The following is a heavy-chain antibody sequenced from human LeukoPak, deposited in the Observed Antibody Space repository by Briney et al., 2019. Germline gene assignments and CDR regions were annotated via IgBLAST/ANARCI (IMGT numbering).Heavy chain of an antibody. CDR2: IGGSGDNT. CDR3: AKDRSIGTYYTFDH. D-gene: IGHD1-26*01. Sequence: PGGSLRLSCAASGFTFSSYAMNWVRQAPGKGLEWVSGIGGSGDNTYYADSVKGRFTVSRDNSKNSLYLQMNSLTAADTAVYYCAKDRSIGTYYTFDHWGQGTLVTVSS. V-gene: IGHV3-23*01. CDR1: GFTFSSYA. J-gene: IGHJ4*02.